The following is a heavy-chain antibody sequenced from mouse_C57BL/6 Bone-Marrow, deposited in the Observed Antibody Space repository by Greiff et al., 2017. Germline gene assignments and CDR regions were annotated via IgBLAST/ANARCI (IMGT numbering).Heavy chain of an antibody. CDR1: GFTFSSYA. D-gene: IGHD1-1*01. J-gene: IGHJ2*01. Sequence: EVKLVESGGGLVKPGGSLKLSCAASGFTFSSYAMSWVRQTPEKRLEWVATISDGGSYTYYPDNVKGRFTISRDNAKNNLYLQMSHLTSEDTAMYYCARGSPFTTVVYFDYWGQGTTLTVSS. CDR2: ISDGGSYT. V-gene: IGHV5-4*03. CDR3: ARGSPFTTVVYFDY.